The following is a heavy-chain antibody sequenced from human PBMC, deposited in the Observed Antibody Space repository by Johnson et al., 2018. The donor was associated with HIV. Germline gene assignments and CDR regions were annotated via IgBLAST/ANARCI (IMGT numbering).Heavy chain of an antibody. CDR1: GFTFSSYG. CDR2: IWYDASKT. J-gene: IGHJ3*02. V-gene: IGHV3-33*06. D-gene: IGHD3-22*01. Sequence: QVQLVESGGGVVQPGRSLRLSCAASGFTFSSYGMHWVRQAPGRGLEWVAVIWYDASKTYYADSVKGRFTISRDNSKNTLYLQMNSLRAEDTAVYYCAKGLNYYDSSGPDAFDIWGQGTMVTVSS. CDR3: AKGLNYYDSSGPDAFDI.